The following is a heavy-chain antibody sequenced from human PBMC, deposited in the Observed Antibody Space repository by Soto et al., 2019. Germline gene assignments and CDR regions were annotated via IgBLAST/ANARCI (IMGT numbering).Heavy chain of an antibody. V-gene: IGHV3-9*01. Sequence: GGSLRLSCAASGFTFDDYAMHWVRQAPGKGLEWVSGISWNSGSIGYADSVKGRFTISRDNAKNSLYLQMNSLRAEDTALYYCAKANDYGGPDYFDYWGQGTLVTVSS. D-gene: IGHD4-17*01. CDR2: ISWNSGSI. CDR1: GFTFDDYA. J-gene: IGHJ4*02. CDR3: AKANDYGGPDYFDY.